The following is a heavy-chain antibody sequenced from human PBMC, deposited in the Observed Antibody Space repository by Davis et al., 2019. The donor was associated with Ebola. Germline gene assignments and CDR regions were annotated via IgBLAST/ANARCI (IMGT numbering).Heavy chain of an antibody. CDR3: ARTRGSYYYYYYGMDV. Sequence: GESLKISCAASGFTFSSYEMNWVRQAPGKGLEWVSYISSSGSTIYYADSVKGRFTISRDNAKNSLYLQMHSLRAEDTAVYYCARTRGSYYYYYYGMDVWGQGTTVTVSS. CDR2: ISSSGSTI. D-gene: IGHD1-26*01. CDR1: GFTFSSYE. V-gene: IGHV3-48*03. J-gene: IGHJ6*02.